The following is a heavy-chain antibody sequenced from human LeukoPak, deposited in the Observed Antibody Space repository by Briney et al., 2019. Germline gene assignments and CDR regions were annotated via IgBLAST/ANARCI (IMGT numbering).Heavy chain of an antibody. CDR2: ISSSSSTI. CDR3: AREYSSSWYGVDY. V-gene: IGHV3-48*01. CDR1: GFTFSSYS. J-gene: IGHJ4*02. D-gene: IGHD6-13*01. Sequence: GGSLRLSCAASGFTFSSYSMNWVRQAPGKGLEWVSYISSSSSTIYYADSVKGRFTISRDNAKNSLYLQMNSLRAEDTAVYYCAREYSSSWYGVDYWGQGTLVTVSS.